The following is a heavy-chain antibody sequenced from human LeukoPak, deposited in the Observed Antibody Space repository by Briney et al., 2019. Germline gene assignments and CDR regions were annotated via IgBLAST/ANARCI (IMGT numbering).Heavy chain of an antibody. CDR2: IYSDGST. V-gene: IGHV3-53*01. CDR1: GFTVRSNF. D-gene: IGHD1-1*01. Sequence: GGSLRLSCAASGFTVRSNFMSWVRQAPGKGLEWVSVIYSDGSTYYADSVKGRFTISRDNSKNTLFLQMNSLRAEDTAVYYCARVGRYNSVGCWAQGTLVTVSS. CDR3: ARVGRYNSVGC. J-gene: IGHJ4*02.